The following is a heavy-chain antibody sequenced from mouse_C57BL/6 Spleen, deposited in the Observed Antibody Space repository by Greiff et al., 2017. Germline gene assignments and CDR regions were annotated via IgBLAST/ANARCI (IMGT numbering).Heavy chain of an antibody. CDR3: ARRGDFDY. V-gene: IGHV1-85*01. J-gene: IGHJ2*01. CDR2: IYPRDGST. CDR1: GYTFTSYD. Sequence: QVQLQQSGPELVKPGASVKLPCKASGYTFTSYDITWVKQRPGQGLEWIGWIYPRDGSTKYNEKFKGKATLTVAPSSSTAYMELHSLTSEDSAVYFGARRGDFDYWGQGTTLTVSS.